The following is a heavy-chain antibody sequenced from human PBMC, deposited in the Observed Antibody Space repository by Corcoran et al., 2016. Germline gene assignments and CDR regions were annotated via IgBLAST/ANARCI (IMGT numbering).Heavy chain of an antibody. Sequence: EVQLVESGGGLVKPGGSLRLSCAASGFTFSNAWMNWVRQAPGKGLEWVGRIKSKTDGGTTDYATPVNGRFTISLDDSKNTRYLQMNSLKTEDTAVYYCTTVSLTGYYYYYGMVVWGQVTTVTVSS. V-gene: IGHV3-15*07. CDR1: GFTFSNAW. CDR3: TTVSLTGYYYYYGMVV. D-gene: IGHD3-9*01. J-gene: IGHJ6*02. CDR2: IKSKTDGGTT.